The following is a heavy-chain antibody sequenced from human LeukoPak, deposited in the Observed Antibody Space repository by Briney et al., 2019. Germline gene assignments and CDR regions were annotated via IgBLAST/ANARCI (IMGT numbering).Heavy chain of an antibody. CDR2: IYSEDST. Sequence: GGPLRPSCAASGFTASSNYMSWVRQAPGKGLEWASVIYSEDSTYYADSVKGRFTISRDNSKNTLYLQMNSLRAEDTAVYYCAREGYYYDSSGYYGAEHYYGMDVWGQGTTVTVSS. V-gene: IGHV3-53*01. D-gene: IGHD3-22*01. CDR1: GFTASSNY. J-gene: IGHJ6*02. CDR3: AREGYYYDSSGYYGAEHYYGMDV.